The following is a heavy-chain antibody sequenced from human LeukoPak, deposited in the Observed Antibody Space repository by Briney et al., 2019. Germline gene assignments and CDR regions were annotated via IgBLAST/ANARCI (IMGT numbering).Heavy chain of an antibody. V-gene: IGHV3-30-3*01. J-gene: IGHJ4*02. Sequence: GRSLRLSCVASGFTFTSRDMHWLRQAPGKGLEWVAFISYHGSHKYHTDSVKGRFTISRDNAKNSLYLQMNSLRDEDTAVYYCARDRYYGSGIYDYWGQGTLVTVSS. CDR3: ARDRYYGSGIYDY. D-gene: IGHD3-10*01. CDR1: GFTFTSRD. CDR2: ISYHGSHK.